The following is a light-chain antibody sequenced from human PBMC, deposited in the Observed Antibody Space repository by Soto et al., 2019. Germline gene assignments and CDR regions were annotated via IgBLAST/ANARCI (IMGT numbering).Light chain of an antibody. CDR2: DVS. CDR3: SSYTSSSDYV. Sequence: QSVLTQPASVSGSPGQSITISCNGTSSDVGGYNYVSWYQQHPGKAPKLMIYDVSNRPSGVSNRFSGSKSGNTASLTISGLQAEDEADYYCSSYTSSSDYVFGTGTKLTVL. CDR1: SSDVGGYNY. V-gene: IGLV2-14*01. J-gene: IGLJ1*01.